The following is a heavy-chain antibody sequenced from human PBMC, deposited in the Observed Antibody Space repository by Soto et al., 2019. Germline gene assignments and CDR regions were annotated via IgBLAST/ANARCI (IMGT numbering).Heavy chain of an antibody. V-gene: IGHV3-33*01. Sequence: PGGSLRLSCAASGFTFSSYGMHWVRQAPGKGLEWVAVIWYDGSNKYYADSVKGRFTISRDNSKNTLYLQMNSLRAEDTAVYYCARGPHYYDSSGYQLDYWGQGTLVTVSS. D-gene: IGHD3-22*01. J-gene: IGHJ4*02. CDR2: IWYDGSNK. CDR3: ARGPHYYDSSGYQLDY. CDR1: GFTFSSYG.